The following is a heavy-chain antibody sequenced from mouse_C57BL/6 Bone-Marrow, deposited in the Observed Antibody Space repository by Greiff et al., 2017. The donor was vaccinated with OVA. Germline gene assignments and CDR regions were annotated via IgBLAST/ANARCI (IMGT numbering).Heavy chain of an antibody. J-gene: IGHJ2*01. V-gene: IGHV1-19*01. CDR1: GYTFTDYY. CDR2: INPYNGGT. D-gene: IGHD3-3*01. CDR3: ASRDSSVFDY. Sequence: EVQLQQSGPVLVKPGASVKMSCKASGYTFTDYYMNWVKPSHGKSLEWIGVINPYNGGTSYNQKFKGKATLTVDKSSSTASMALYSLTSEFSAVYYCASRDSSVFDYCGQGTTLTVSS.